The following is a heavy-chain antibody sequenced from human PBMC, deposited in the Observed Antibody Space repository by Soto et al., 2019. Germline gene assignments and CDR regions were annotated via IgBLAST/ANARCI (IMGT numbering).Heavy chain of an antibody. Sequence: QVQLVQSGAEVKKYGSSVKVSCKASGGTFSRYAISWVRQAPGQGLEWMGGITPMFGTANYAQKFQGRVTITADETARAAHPGLGSLRSDATAVYYCDQTLGLAVAGPGRFDLWGRGTLVTVSS. V-gene: IGHV1-69*12. CDR2: ITPMFGTA. CDR3: DQTLGLAVAGPGRFDL. J-gene: IGHJ2*01. CDR1: GGTFSRYA. D-gene: IGHD6-19*01.